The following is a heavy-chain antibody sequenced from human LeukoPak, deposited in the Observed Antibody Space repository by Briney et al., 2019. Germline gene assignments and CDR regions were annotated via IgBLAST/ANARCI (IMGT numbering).Heavy chain of an antibody. CDR3: ARVLMAVAGAPDYFNY. V-gene: IGHV3-74*01. D-gene: IGHD6-19*01. CDR1: GFTFSSYW. J-gene: IGHJ4*01. Sequence: GGSLRLSCAASGFTFSSYWMHWVRQAPGKGLVWVSRINSDGSSTSYADSVKGRFTISRDNAKNTLYLQMNSLRAEDTAVYYRARVLMAVAGAPDYFNYWGYGTLVTVYS. CDR2: INSDGSST.